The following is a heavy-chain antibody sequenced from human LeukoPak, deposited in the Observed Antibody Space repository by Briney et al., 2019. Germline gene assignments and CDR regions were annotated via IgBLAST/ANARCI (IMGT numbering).Heavy chain of an antibody. CDR1: GFTFSSYW. CDR2: IKEDGSEK. J-gene: IGHJ4*02. CDR3: ARGGGRHVEY. V-gene: IGHV3-7*05. Sequence: GGSLRLSCAASGFTFSSYWMSWVRQAPGKGLEWVANIKEDGSEKNYVDSVKGRFTISRDNAKNSLYLQMSSLRAEDTAVYYCARGGGRHVEYWGQGNLVTVSS. D-gene: IGHD2/OR15-2a*01.